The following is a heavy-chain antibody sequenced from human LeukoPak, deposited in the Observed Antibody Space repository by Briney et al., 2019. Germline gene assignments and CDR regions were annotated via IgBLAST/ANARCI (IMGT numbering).Heavy chain of an antibody. Sequence: PGGSLRLSCTASGFTFSDYWMTWVRQAPGKGLEWVANIKQDGSIIWYVDSVKGRFTISRDNAKNSLYLQMNSLRIDDTAVYYCARKGLPDHWGQGILVTVSS. V-gene: IGHV3-7*01. CDR2: IKQDGSII. CDR1: GFTFSDYW. J-gene: IGHJ4*02. CDR3: ARKGLPDH.